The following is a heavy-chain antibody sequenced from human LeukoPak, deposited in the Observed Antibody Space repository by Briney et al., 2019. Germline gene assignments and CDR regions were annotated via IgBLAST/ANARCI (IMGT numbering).Heavy chain of an antibody. Sequence: GSSLKLSCTASGGTFSNGINWVRHAPGQGLEWMGGVIPIFGTPNYAQRFQGRVTITTDESTSTAYMELSSLRSEDTAGYFCARSCSPIQHPFDIWRQGTMDSVSS. D-gene: IGHD3-3*01. CDR3: ARSCSPIQHPFDI. CDR2: VIPIFGTP. J-gene: IGHJ3*02. CDR1: GGTFSNG. V-gene: IGHV1-69*05.